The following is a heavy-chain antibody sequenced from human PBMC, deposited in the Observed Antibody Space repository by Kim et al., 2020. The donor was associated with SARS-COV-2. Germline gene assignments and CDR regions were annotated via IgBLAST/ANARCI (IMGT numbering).Heavy chain of an antibody. CDR1: GFTFDDYG. J-gene: IGHJ6*02. Sequence: GGSLRLSCAASGFTFDDYGMSWVRQAPGKGLEWVSGINCNGGSTGYADSVKGRFTISRDNAKNSLYLQMNSLRAEDTALYYCARVDQTPYYYGMDVWGQGTTVTVSS. CDR2: INCNGGST. CDR3: ARVDQTPYYYGMDV. V-gene: IGHV3-20*04.